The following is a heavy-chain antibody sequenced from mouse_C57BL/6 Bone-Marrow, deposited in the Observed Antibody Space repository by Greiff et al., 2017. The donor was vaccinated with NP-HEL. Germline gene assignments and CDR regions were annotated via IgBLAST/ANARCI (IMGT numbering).Heavy chain of an antibody. D-gene: IGHD1-1*01. J-gene: IGHJ1*03. CDR3: ARHRYYGSSWYFDV. CDR1: GFTFSDYY. Sequence: EVKLVESGGGLVQPGGSLKLSCAASGFTFSDYYMYWVRQTPEKRLEWVAYISNGGGSTYYPDTVKGRFTISRDNAKNTLYLQMSRLKSEDTAMYYCARHRYYGSSWYFDVWGTGTTVTGSS. CDR2: ISNGGGST. V-gene: IGHV5-12*01.